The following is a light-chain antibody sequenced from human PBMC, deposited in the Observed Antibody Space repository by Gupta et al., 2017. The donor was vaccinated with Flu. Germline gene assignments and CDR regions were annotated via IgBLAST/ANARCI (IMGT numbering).Light chain of an antibody. CDR1: QSLLHSNGYNY. V-gene: IGKV2-28*01. Sequence: DIVMTQSPLSLPVTPGEPASISCRSSQSLLHSNGYNYLDWYLQKPGQSPQLLIYLGSNRASGVPDRFSGSGSGTDFTLKSSRVEAEDVGVYYGRQALQSWTFGQGTKVEIK. J-gene: IGKJ1*01. CDR2: LGS. CDR3: RQALQSWT.